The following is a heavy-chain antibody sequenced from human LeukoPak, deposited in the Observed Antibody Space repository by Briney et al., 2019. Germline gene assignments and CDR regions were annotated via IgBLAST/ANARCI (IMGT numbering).Heavy chain of an antibody. J-gene: IGHJ4*02. CDR1: GDSINSFY. V-gene: IGHV4-59*01. Sequence: SETLSLTCTVSGDSINSFYWNWIRQPPGKGLEWIGNIYYSGNTYYSPSLKSRVTISIDRSKNQFSLNLRSVTAADTAVYYCARGYSSDWYGPAYAYWGQGTLVTVSS. D-gene: IGHD6-19*01. CDR2: IYYSGNT. CDR3: ARGYSSDWYGPAYAY.